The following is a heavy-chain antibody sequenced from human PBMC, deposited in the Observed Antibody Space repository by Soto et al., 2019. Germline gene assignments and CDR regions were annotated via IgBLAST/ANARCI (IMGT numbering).Heavy chain of an antibody. V-gene: IGHV3-15*01. CDR1: GFTFSNAW. J-gene: IGHJ6*03. D-gene: IGHD2-15*01. CDR3: TTDLKCSGGSCYLRYYYMDV. Sequence: EVQLVESGGGLVKPGGSLRLSCAASGFTFSNAWMSWVRQAPGKGLEWVGRIKSKTDGGTTDYAAPVKGRFTISRDDSKNTLYLQMNSLKTEDTAVYYCTTDLKCSGGSCYLRYYYMDVWGKGTTVTVSS. CDR2: IKSKTDGGTT.